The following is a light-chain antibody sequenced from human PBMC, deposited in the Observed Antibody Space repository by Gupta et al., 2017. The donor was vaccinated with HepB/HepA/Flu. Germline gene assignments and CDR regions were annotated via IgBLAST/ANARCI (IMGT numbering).Light chain of an antibody. CDR2: GAS. CDR3: QQGNSFPWT. J-gene: IGKJ1*01. CDR1: QGISSQ. Sequence: DIHMTQSPSSLSASVGDRVNITCRASQGISSQLAWYQQKAGNAPNLLIYGASSVQSGVPSRFSGSGSGTDFTLTISSLQPEDFATYYCQQGNSFPWTFGQGTKVEIK. V-gene: IGKV1-12*01.